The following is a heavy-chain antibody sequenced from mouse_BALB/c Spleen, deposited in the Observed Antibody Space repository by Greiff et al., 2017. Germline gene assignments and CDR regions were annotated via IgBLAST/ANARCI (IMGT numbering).Heavy chain of an antibody. V-gene: IGHV5-12-1*01. D-gene: IGHD2-4*01. J-gene: IGHJ3*01. CDR2: ISSGGGST. CDR3: ARDDSWFAY. CDR1: GFAFSSYD. Sequence: EVQVVESGGGLVKPGGSLKLSCAASGFAFSSYDMSWVRQTPEKRLEWVAYISSGGGSTYYPDTVKGRFTISRDNAKNTLYLQMSSLKSEDTAMYYCARDDSWFAYWGQGTLVTVSA.